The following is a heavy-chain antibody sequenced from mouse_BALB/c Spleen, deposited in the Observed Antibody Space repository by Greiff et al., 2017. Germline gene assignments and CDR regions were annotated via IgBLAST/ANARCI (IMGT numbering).Heavy chain of an antibody. Sequence: VQLQQSGPGLVAPSQSLSITCTVSGFSLTSYDISWIRQPPGKGLEWLGVIWTGGGTNYNSAFMSRLSISKDNSKSQVFLKMNSLQTDDTAIYYCVRDRYGYDEGGWFAYWGQGTLVTVSA. D-gene: IGHD2-2*01. V-gene: IGHV2-9-2*01. CDR2: IWTGGGT. CDR3: VRDRYGYDEGGWFAY. J-gene: IGHJ3*01. CDR1: GFSLTSYD.